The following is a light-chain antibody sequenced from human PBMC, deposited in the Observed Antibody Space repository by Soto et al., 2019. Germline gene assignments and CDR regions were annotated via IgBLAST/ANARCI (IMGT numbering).Light chain of an antibody. Sequence: TQPPSTLSSSVGDRLTITCRASQSISSWLAWYQQKPGKAPKLLIFDASSLESGVPSRFSGSGSGTEFTLTISSLQPDDFATYYCQQDNSYSKTFGHGTKVDIK. CDR1: QSISSW. J-gene: IGKJ1*01. CDR2: DAS. CDR3: QQDNSYSKT. V-gene: IGKV1-5*01.